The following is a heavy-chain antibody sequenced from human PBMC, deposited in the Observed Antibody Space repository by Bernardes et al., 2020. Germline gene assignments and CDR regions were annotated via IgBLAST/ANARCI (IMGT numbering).Heavy chain of an antibody. J-gene: IGHJ4*02. V-gene: IGHV3-21*01. CDR2: ITSSSSYI. CDR1: GFSFSSHT. CDR3: ARGPPDILATPREEY. Sequence: VGSLRLSCAASGFSFSSHTMHWVRQASGKGLEWVSSITSSSSYIFYADSVKGRFTISRDNAKNALYLQMNSLRDEDTARYFCARGPPDILATPREEYWGQGALVNVSS. D-gene: IGHD5-12*01.